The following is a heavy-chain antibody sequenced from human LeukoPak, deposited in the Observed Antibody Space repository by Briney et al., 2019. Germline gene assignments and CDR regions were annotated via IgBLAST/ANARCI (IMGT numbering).Heavy chain of an antibody. CDR2: ISGSGGST. V-gene: IGHV3-23*01. Sequence: PGGSLRLSCAASGFTFSSYAMNWVRQAPGKGLEWVSAISGSGGSTYYADPVKGRFTISRDNSKNTLYLQMNSLRAEDTAVYYCAKPSITIFGVVILYFDYWGQGTLVTVSS. D-gene: IGHD3-3*01. CDR1: GFTFSSYA. CDR3: AKPSITIFGVVILYFDY. J-gene: IGHJ4*02.